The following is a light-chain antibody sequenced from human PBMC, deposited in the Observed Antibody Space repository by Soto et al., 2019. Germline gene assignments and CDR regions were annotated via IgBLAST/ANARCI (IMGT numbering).Light chain of an antibody. CDR3: QQRFNWPWT. J-gene: IGKJ1*01. CDR2: DTS. CDR1: QSVNKY. Sequence: EVVMTQSPATLSVSPGERATLSCRASQSVNKYLAWFQQKLGQPPRLLIYDTSNRTTGIPPRFSGSGSGTDFTLIISSLEPEDFAVYYCQQRFNWPWTFGQGTKVDIK. V-gene: IGKV3-11*01.